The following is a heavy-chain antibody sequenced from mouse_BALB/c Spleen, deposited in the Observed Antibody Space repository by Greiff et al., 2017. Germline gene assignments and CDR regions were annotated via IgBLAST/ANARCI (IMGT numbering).Heavy chain of an antibody. CDR3: ARPGNHYYGWYFDV. Sequence: EVKLVESGGGLVQPGGSLKLSCAASGFAFSRYWMSWVRQAPGKGLEWIGEINPDSSTINYTPSLKDKFIISRDTAKNTLYLQMSKVRSEDTALYYCARPGNHYYGWYFDVWGAGTTVTVSS. CDR1: GFAFSRYW. V-gene: IGHV4-1*02. D-gene: IGHD1-2*01. J-gene: IGHJ1*01. CDR2: INPDSSTI.